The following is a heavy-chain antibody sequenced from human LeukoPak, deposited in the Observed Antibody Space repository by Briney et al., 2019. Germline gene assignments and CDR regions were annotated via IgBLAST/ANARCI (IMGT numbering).Heavy chain of an antibody. CDR3: ARAAVVVPATDAFGI. V-gene: IGHV5-51*01. CDR2: IYPGDSNT. J-gene: IGHJ3*02. D-gene: IGHD2-21*02. CDR1: GYTFTNYW. Sequence: GESLKISCEGSGYTFTNYWIGWVRQMPGKGLEWMGIIYPGDSNTRYSPPFQGQVTVSADKSISTAYLQWNSLKASDTAMYYCARAAVVVPATDAFGIWGQGTMVTVSS.